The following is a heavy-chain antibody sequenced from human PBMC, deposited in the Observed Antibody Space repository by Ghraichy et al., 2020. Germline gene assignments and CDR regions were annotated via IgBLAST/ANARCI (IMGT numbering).Heavy chain of an antibody. CDR2: DGNSK. D-gene: IGHD3-10*02. V-gene: IGHV3-30-3*01. J-gene: IGHJ4*02. CDR3: ARERREGPIMLGDY. CDR1: GFTFSTFA. Sequence: LSLTCAASGFTFSTFAMHWVRQAPGKGLEWVAVDGNSKYYADSVRGRFTVSRDNSKNTLYLQMNSLRPEETAVYYCARERREGPIMLGDYWGQGTQVTVSS.